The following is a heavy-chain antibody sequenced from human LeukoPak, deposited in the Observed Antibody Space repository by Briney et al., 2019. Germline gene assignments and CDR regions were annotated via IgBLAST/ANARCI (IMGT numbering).Heavy chain of an antibody. CDR2: IRYDGSNK. Sequence: GGSLRLSCVASGFTFSNYGMHWVRQAPGKGLECVAFIRYDGSNKFYTDSVKGRFTISRDNSKNTLYLQMNSLRAEDTAVYYCAKDRAPYYASETYYHLDYWGQGTLVTVSS. V-gene: IGHV3-30*02. J-gene: IGHJ4*02. D-gene: IGHD3-10*01. CDR3: AKDRAPYYASETYYHLDY. CDR1: GFTFSNYG.